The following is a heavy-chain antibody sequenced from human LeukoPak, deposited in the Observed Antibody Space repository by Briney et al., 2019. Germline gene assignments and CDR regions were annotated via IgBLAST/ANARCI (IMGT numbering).Heavy chain of an antibody. Sequence: SETLSLTCTVSGDSISGFYWSWIRQPPGKGLEWIGYIYYSGRTNYNPSLKRGVTISVETSKKQFSLKLNSVSAADTAVYYCARGVVAAPQTVDYWGQGTLVTVSS. CDR2: IYYSGRT. CDR1: GDSISGFY. CDR3: ARGVVAAPQTVDY. D-gene: IGHD2-15*01. V-gene: IGHV4-59*01. J-gene: IGHJ4*02.